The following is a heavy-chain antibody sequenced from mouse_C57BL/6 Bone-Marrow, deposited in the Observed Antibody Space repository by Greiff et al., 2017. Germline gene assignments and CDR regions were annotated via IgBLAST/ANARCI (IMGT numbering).Heavy chain of an antibody. Sequence: QVQLQQPGAELVKPGASVKLSCTASGYNFTSYCITWVKQRPGQGLEWIGGIYPGSGSTNYNEKFKSKATLTVDTSSSTAYMQLSSLTSEDTAVYYCARPYYSNYWYFDDWGKGTMVTVSA. D-gene: IGHD2-5*01. V-gene: IGHV1-55*01. J-gene: IGHJ1*03. CDR1: GYNFTSYC. CDR2: IYPGSGST. CDR3: ARPYYSNYWYFDD.